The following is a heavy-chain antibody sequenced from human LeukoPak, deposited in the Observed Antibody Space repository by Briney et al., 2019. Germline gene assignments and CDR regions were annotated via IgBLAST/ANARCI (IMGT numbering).Heavy chain of an antibody. CDR1: GYTFTSYD. D-gene: IGHD3-10*01. CDR2: MNPNSGNT. Sequence: ASVKVSCKASGYTFTSYDINWVRQATGQGLEWMGWMNPNSGNTGYAQKFQGRVTMTRNTSISTAYTELSSLRSEDTAVYYCAREVDYYGSGSYSYYYYGMDVWGQGTTVTVSS. CDR3: AREVDYYGSGSYSYYYYGMDV. V-gene: IGHV1-8*01. J-gene: IGHJ6*02.